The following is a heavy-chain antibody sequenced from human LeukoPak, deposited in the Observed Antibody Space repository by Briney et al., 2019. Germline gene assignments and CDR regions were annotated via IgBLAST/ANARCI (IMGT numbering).Heavy chain of an antibody. CDR2: ITGITSAT. CDR3: AKSGRHYVSSGYYFWDF. D-gene: IGHD3-22*01. J-gene: IGHJ4*02. V-gene: IGHV3-23*01. Sequence: GGSLRLSCAASGFTFNSYAMSWVRQAPGKGLEWVSSITGITSATKYADSVKGRFTISRDNSKNALYLQMNSLRAEDTAVYYCAKSGRHYVSSGYYFWDFWGQGTLVTVSS. CDR1: GFTFNSYA.